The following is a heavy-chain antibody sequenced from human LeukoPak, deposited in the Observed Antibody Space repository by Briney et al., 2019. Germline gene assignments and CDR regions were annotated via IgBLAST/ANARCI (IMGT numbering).Heavy chain of an antibody. D-gene: IGHD6-6*01. CDR1: GYTFTTYG. V-gene: IGHV1-18*01. CDR2: ISAFNGNT. J-gene: IGHJ4*02. CDR3: ALFYSSSHPFDY. Sequence: ASVKVSCKASGYTFTTYGIGWVRQAPGQGLEWMGWISAFNGNTNYAQNLQGRVTMTTDTPTSTAYMELRSLRSDDTAVYYCALFYSSSHPFDYWGQGTLVTVSS.